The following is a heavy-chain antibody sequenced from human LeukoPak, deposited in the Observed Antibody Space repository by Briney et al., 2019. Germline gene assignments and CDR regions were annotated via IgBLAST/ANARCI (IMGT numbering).Heavy chain of an antibody. V-gene: IGHV1-8*01. Sequence: ASVKVSCRASGYTFTTHDINWVRQATGQGLEWMGWMSPNSGDTGYAQKFQGRVTMTSDSSISTAFMELSSLRSEDTAVYYCARGSDGYYFDYWGQETLVTVSS. CDR2: MSPNSGDT. CDR3: ARGSDGYYFDY. J-gene: IGHJ4*02. CDR1: GYTFTTHD.